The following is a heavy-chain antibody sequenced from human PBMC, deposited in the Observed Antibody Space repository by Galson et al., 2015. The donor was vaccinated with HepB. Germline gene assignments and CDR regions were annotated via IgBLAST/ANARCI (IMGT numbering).Heavy chain of an antibody. CDR2: IYYSGST. V-gene: IGHV4-39*01. Sequence: ETLSLTCTVSGGSISSSSYYWGWIRQPPGKGLEWIGSIYYSGSTYYNPSLKSRVTISVDTSKNQFSLDLTSVTAAYTAVYYCSRQNYYDSSGYPYYFYYMDVWGKGTTVTVSS. CDR3: SRQNYYDSSGYPYYFYYMDV. CDR1: GGSISSSSYY. D-gene: IGHD3-22*01. J-gene: IGHJ6*03.